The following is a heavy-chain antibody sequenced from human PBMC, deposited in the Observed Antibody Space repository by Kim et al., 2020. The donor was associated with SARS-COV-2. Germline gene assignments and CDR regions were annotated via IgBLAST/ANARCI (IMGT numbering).Heavy chain of an antibody. Sequence: SETLSLTCTVSGGSISSSAYYWGWIRQPPGKGLEWIGSVYYTGSTYYNPSLKSRVTISVDTSKNQFSLKLSSVTAADTAVYYCARHFLGTSIRFLGRHQFDYWGQGTLVTVSS. CDR3: ARHFLGTSIRFLGRHQFDY. CDR1: GGSISSSAYY. J-gene: IGHJ4*02. D-gene: IGHD3-3*01. CDR2: VYYTGST. V-gene: IGHV4-39*01.